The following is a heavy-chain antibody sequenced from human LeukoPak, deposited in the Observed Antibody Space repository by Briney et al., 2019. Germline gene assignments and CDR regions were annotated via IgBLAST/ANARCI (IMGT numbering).Heavy chain of an antibody. CDR3: ARDGTSTDDY. J-gene: IGHJ4*02. D-gene: IGHD2-2*01. V-gene: IGHV1-18*01. Sequence: ASVKVSYKSSGYTFSIFGITWVRQPPGQGLEWMGWISGNNDNPNYGQKFQGRFTVTTDSSTSTAYMELRSLRFDDTAVYYCARDGTSTDDYWRQGTLVTVSS. CDR1: GYTFSIFG. CDR2: ISGNNDNP.